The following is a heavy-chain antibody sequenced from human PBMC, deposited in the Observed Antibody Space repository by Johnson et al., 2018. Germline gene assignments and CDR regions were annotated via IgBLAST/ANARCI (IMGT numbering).Heavy chain of an antibody. J-gene: IGHJ3*02. D-gene: IGHD3-10*01. V-gene: IGHV3-30*18. Sequence: VQLVETGGGVVQPGRSLRLSCAASGFTFSSYGMHWVRQAPGKGLEWVAVISYDGSNIYYADSVKGRFTISRDTSKNTLYLQMNSLRAEDTAVYYCAKKPSGDFRPAFDIWGQGTMVTVSS. CDR1: GFTFSSYG. CDR2: ISYDGSNI. CDR3: AKKPSGDFRPAFDI.